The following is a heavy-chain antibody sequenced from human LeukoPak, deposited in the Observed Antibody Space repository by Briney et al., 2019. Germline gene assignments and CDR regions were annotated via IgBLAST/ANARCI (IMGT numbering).Heavy chain of an antibody. D-gene: IGHD1-26*01. V-gene: IGHV1-69*05. Sequence: SVKVSCKASGGSFSSSAISWVCQAPRQGLEWMGGTIPLFGTTNYAQKFQGRVTITTDESPSTAYMELSSLTSEDTAVYYCARGSYEDVGYYYYFYMDVWGKGTTVTVSS. CDR2: TIPLFGTT. J-gene: IGHJ6*03. CDR3: ARGSYEDVGYYYYFYMDV. CDR1: GGSFSSSA.